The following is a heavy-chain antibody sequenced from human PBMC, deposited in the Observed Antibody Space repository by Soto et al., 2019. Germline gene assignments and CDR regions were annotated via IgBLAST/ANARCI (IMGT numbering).Heavy chain of an antibody. J-gene: IGHJ4*02. D-gene: IGHD3-10*01. CDR2: FDPEAGEK. CDR1: GDTLSGIS. Sequence: ASVKVSFKVSGDTLSGISIHWVRQAPGKGLEWMGGFDPEAGEKLYAQGLQGRLTMTEDTSSDTAYMELSSLRSEDTAKYFCATVGGHAYYGTGRYHYWGQGTMVTVSS. V-gene: IGHV1-24*01. CDR3: ATVGGHAYYGTGRYHY.